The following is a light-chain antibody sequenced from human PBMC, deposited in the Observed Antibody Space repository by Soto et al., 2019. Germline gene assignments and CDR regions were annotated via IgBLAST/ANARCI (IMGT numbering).Light chain of an antibody. CDR2: DAS. V-gene: IGKV3-11*01. CDR1: ESISGY. CDR3: QQRSKWPLT. Sequence: EIVLTQSPATLSLYPGERATLSCRASESISGYLAWYQQRPGQAPSLLIYDASNRATGIPARFSGSGSGTDFTLTIDNLEPEDFAVYYCQQRSKWPLTFGGGTKVEI. J-gene: IGKJ4*01.